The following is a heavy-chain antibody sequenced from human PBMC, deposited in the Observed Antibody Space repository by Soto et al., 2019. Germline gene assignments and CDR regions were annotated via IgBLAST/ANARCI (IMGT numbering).Heavy chain of an antibody. CDR3: ARGSVYSSSWYYFDY. CDR2: IKQDGSEK. V-gene: IGHV3-7*01. CDR1: GFTFSSYW. Sequence: EVQLVESGGGLVQPGGSLRLSCAASGFTFSSYWMSWVRQAPGKGLEWVANIKQDGSEKYYVDSVKGRFTISRDNAKKSMDLQMNSLRAEDTAVYYCARGSVYSSSWYYFDYWGQGTLVTVSS. D-gene: IGHD6-13*01. J-gene: IGHJ4*02.